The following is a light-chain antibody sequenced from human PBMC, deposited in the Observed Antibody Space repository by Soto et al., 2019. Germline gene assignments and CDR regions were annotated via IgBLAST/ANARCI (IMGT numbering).Light chain of an antibody. CDR2: GAS. CDR3: QQYNNWPPLT. CDR1: QSVSSN. J-gene: IGKJ4*01. Sequence: EIVMTQSPATLSVSPGERATLSCRASQSVSSNLAWYQQKPGQAPRLLIYGASTRATGIPARFSGSGSGTEFXXTXSSXQSEDFAVYYCQQYNNWPPLTFGGGTKVEIK. V-gene: IGKV3-15*01.